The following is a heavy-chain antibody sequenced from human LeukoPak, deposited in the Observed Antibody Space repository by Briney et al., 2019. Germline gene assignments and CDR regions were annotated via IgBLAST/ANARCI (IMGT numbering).Heavy chain of an antibody. CDR3: ARDEDYGISVNVDY. CDR2: ISAYNGNT. Sequence: VASVKVSCKASGYTFTSYGISWVRQAPGQGLEWMGWISAYNGNTKYAQKFQGRVTMTTDTSTSTAYMELRSLRSDDTAMYYCARDEDYGISVNVDYWGQGTLVTVSS. D-gene: IGHD4-17*01. J-gene: IGHJ4*02. V-gene: IGHV1-18*01. CDR1: GYTFTSYG.